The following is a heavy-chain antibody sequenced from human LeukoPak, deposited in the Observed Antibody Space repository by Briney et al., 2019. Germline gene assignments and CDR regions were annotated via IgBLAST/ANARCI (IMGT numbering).Heavy chain of an antibody. Sequence: PGRSLRLSCAAAGFTFNHYGMHWVRQAPGKGLEWVSVIWSDGTNKYYAASVKGRFTISRDDFDKTVYLQMSSLRPDDTGVHYCARDAQRGFDYSNSLQYWGQGTPVTVST. CDR3: ARDAQRGFDYSNSLQY. CDR1: GFTFNHYG. D-gene: IGHD4-11*01. J-gene: IGHJ4*02. V-gene: IGHV3-33*01. CDR2: IWSDGTNK.